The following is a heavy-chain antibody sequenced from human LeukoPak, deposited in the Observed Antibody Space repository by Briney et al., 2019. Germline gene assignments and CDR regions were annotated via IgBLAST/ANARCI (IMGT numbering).Heavy chain of an antibody. CDR2: IFYSGST. J-gene: IGHJ4*02. D-gene: IGHD4-23*01. CDR3: ARDLLNEGNHLDY. V-gene: IGHV4-30-4*01. Sequence: PSETLSLTCTVSGGSISSGDYYWSWIRQPPGKGLEWIGYIFYSGSTYYNPSLKSRVTISVDTSNNQFSLKLSSVTAADTAVYYCARDLLNEGNHLDYWGQGTLVTVS. CDR1: GGSISSGDYY.